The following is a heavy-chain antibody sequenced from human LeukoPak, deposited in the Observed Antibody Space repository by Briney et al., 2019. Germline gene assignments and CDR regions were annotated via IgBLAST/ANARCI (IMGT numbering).Heavy chain of an antibody. CDR3: TLIQGWGSGSYYRVF. Sequence: GGSLRLSCAASGFSISNDWMSWVRQAPGKGLEWVAGVNSKGGGETCEYAAPVGCRFTISRDDSRITLYQQTNSLKAEDTAVYYCTLIQGWGSGSYYRVFWGQGTLVTVSS. CDR2: VNSKGGGETC. CDR1: GFSISNDW. V-gene: IGHV3-15*01. J-gene: IGHJ4*02. D-gene: IGHD3-10*01.